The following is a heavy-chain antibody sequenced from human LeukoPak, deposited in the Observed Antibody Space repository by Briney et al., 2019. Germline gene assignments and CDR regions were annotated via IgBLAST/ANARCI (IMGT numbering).Heavy chain of an antibody. D-gene: IGHD3-22*01. V-gene: IGHV4-34*01. CDR1: GGSFSGYY. CDR3: ARVTMIVVVNWFDP. CDR2: INHSGST. J-gene: IGHJ5*02. Sequence: NPSETLSLTCAVYGGSFSGYYWSWIRQPPGKGLEWIGEINHSGSTNYNPSLKSRVTISVDTSKNQFSLKLSSVTAADTAVYYCARVTMIVVVNWFDPWGQGTLVTVSS.